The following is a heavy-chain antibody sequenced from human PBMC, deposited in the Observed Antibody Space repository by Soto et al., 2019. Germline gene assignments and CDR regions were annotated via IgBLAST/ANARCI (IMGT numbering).Heavy chain of an antibody. J-gene: IGHJ4*02. CDR1: GFDFSQYT. V-gene: IGHV3-33*01. Sequence: QVQLVESGGGVVQPGRSLRLSCKASGFDFSQYTVHWVRQAPGKGLEWVAVMWYDGSKKYYGDSVKDRFTIYRDNSKSILDLQMNSLKVEDTAIYYCVRGGRGVMYASPFDVWGQGALVTVSS. CDR3: VRGGRGVMYASPFDV. D-gene: IGHD2-8*01. CDR2: MWYDGSKK.